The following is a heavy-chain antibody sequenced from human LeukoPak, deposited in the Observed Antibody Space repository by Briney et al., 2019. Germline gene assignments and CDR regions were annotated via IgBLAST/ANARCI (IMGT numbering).Heavy chain of an antibody. CDR1: GGSISSYY. Sequence: SENLSLTCTVSGGSISSYYWSWIRQPPGRGLEWIGYIYTSGSTNYNPSLKSRVTISVDTSKNQFSLKLSSVTAADTAVYYCARHWELLEGDYYYYYMDVWGKGTTVTVSS. CDR2: IYTSGST. J-gene: IGHJ6*03. D-gene: IGHD1-26*01. V-gene: IGHV4-4*09. CDR3: ARHWELLEGDYYYYYMDV.